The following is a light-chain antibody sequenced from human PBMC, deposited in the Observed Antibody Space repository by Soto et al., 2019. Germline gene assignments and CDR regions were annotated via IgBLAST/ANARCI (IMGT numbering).Light chain of an antibody. CDR1: SSDVGSYNF. CDR2: EGS. V-gene: IGLV2-23*01. CDR3: CSYAGDSAWL. J-gene: IGLJ3*02. Sequence: QSALTQPASVSGSPGQSITISCTGTSSDVGSYNFVSWYQQHPGKAPKLMIYEGSKRPSGVSNRFSGSKSGNTASLTISGLQAEDEADYYCCSYAGDSAWLFGGGTKLTVL.